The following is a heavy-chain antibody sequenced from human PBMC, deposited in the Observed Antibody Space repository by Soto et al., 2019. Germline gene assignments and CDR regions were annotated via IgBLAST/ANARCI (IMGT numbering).Heavy chain of an antibody. CDR1: GGSISSSRYY. CDR2: FYYSGST. Sequence: SETLSLTCTVSGGSISSSRYYWGWIRQPPGKGLEWIGTFYYSGSTYYNPSLKSRVTISVDTSKNQFSLILSSVTAADTAVYYCASLPAYYYGSGYRYFDYWGQGTLVTVSS. J-gene: IGHJ4*02. V-gene: IGHV4-39*01. D-gene: IGHD3-10*01. CDR3: ASLPAYYYGSGYRYFDY.